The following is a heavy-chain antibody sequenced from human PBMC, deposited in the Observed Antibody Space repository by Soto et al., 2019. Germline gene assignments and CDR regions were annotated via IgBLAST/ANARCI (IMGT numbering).Heavy chain of an antibody. V-gene: IGHV1-69*02. J-gene: IGHJ4*02. CDR1: GGTFSSYT. CDR2: IIPILGIA. Sequence: QVQLVQSGAEVKKPGSSVKVSCKASGGTFSSYTISWVRQAPGQGLEWMGRIIPILGIANYAQKFQGRVTITADQSTSTAYMEVSSLRSEDTAVYYCARGGEDGDYGALDYWGQGTLVTVSS. CDR3: ARGGEDGDYGALDY. D-gene: IGHD4-17*01.